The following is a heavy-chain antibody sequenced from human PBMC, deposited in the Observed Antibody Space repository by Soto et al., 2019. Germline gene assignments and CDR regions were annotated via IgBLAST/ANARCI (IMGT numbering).Heavy chain of an antibody. CDR2: INPGTGYI. CDR3: TRDLNGGNPFDY. Sequence: QVQFVQSGAEVKKPGASVRLSCKPSGYALPNYSIQWVRQAAGQGLQWLGWINPGTGYIEYSQRFQGRLTLSKNKSASTFYMDLTSLTSEDTAVYFCTRDLNGGNPFDYWGQGTLVTVSS. J-gene: IGHJ4*02. D-gene: IGHD2-8*01. V-gene: IGHV1-3*01. CDR1: GYALPNYS.